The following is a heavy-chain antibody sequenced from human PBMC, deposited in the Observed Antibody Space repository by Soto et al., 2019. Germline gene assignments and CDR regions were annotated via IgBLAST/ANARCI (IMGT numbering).Heavy chain of an antibody. D-gene: IGHD4-17*01. CDR1: GFSFNTSGVG. V-gene: IGHV2-5*02. CDR3: EHRPYGGYPIDY. J-gene: IGHJ4*02. CDR2: IYWDDDK. Sequence: QITLKESGPTLVKPTQTLTLTCTFSGFSFNTSGVGVGWIRQPPGKALEWIALIYWDDDKRYSPSLKSRLTNTKDTSKNRVVLTMTNVHPVDTGTYYCEHRPYGGYPIDYWGQLTLVTVSS.